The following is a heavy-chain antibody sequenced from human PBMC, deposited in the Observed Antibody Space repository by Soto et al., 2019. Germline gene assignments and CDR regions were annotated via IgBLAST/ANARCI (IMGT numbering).Heavy chain of an antibody. Sequence: EVQLVESGGGLVQPGGSLRLSCAASGFTFSSYSMNWVRQAPGKGLEWVSYISRSSSTLYYVDSVTGRFTTSRDNAKNSRYRQMTGLRAEDRAVYYCAIDFLWFGEQPPFDYWGQGTLVTVSS. CDR3: AIDFLWFGEQPPFDY. CDR2: ISRSSSTL. D-gene: IGHD3-10*01. V-gene: IGHV3-48*01. CDR1: GFTFSSYS. J-gene: IGHJ4*02.